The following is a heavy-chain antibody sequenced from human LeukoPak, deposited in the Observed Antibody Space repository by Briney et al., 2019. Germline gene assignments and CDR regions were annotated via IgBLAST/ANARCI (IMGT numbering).Heavy chain of an antibody. D-gene: IGHD2-2*01. J-gene: IGHJ4*02. CDR3: ARGLTHLGYCSSTSCRKKYYFDY. CDR2: INHSGST. Sequence: SDTLSLTCAVYGGSFSGYYWSWIRQPPGKGLEWIGEINHSGSTNYNPSLKSRVTISVDTSKNQFSLKLRSVTAADTAVYYCARGLTHLGYCSSTSCRKKYYFDYWGQGTLVTVSS. V-gene: IGHV4-34*01. CDR1: GGSFSGYY.